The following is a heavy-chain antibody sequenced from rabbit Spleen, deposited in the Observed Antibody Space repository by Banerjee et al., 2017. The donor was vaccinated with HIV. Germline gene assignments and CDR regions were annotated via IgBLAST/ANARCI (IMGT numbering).Heavy chain of an antibody. Sequence: EQLEESGGGLVKPEGSLTLTCKASGVSFSGSSYMCWVRQAPGKGLEWIACIEGGSSSFTYFASWAKGRFTISKTSSTTVTLQMTSLTAADTATYFCARDTSSSFSSYGMDLWGPGTLVTVS. CDR3: ARDTSSSFSSYGMDL. V-gene: IGHV1S45*01. CDR2: IEGGSSSFT. D-gene: IGHD1-1*01. J-gene: IGHJ6*01. CDR1: GVSFSGSSY.